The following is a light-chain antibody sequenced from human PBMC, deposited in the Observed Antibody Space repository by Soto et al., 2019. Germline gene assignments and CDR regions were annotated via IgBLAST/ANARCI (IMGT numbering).Light chain of an antibody. CDR1: QSLLHSNGYNY. CDR2: LGS. J-gene: IGKJ1*01. CDR3: MQALQPPKT. Sequence: DIVMTQSPLSLPVTPGEPASISCRSSQSLLHSNGYNYLDWYLQKPGQSSQLLIYLGSNRASGVPERVSGSGSGTDFTLKISRVEAEDVGFYYCMQALQPPKTFGHGTKVDIK. V-gene: IGKV2-28*01.